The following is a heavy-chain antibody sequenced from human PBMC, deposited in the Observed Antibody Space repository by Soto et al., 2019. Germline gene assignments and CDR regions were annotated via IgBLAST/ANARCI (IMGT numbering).Heavy chain of an antibody. V-gene: IGHV3-21*01. J-gene: IGHJ4*02. Sequence: EVQLVESGGGLVKTGGYLRLSCAASGFTFSDFTMNWVRQAPGKGLQWVSSISSGGSFISYADSVRGRFTISRDNAKNSLDLQVDSLRAEDTAVFFCARGSMRTFDYWGQGTLVTVSS. CDR3: ARGSMRTFDY. D-gene: IGHD3-3*02. CDR2: ISSGGSFI. CDR1: GFTFSDFT.